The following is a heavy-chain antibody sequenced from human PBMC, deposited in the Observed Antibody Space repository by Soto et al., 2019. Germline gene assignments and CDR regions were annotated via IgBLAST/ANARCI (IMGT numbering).Heavy chain of an antibody. J-gene: IGHJ4*02. D-gene: IGHD6-19*01. Sequence: EVQLVESGGGLVQPGGALRLSCVASGFSISGNWMIWVRQAPGRGPEWVANIGQDGNGKNYVDSGKGRFTISRDNANNSLFQQMNSLRVEDTAVYYCARGQGWADYWGQGTLVTVSS. CDR3: ARGQGWADY. V-gene: IGHV3-7*01. CDR1: GFSISGNW. CDR2: IGQDGNGK.